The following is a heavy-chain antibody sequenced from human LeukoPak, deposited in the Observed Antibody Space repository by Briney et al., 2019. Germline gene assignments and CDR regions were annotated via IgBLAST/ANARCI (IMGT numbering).Heavy chain of an antibody. CDR3: SSRPAVIDLDF. V-gene: IGHV3-7*01. D-gene: IGHD2/OR15-2a*01. J-gene: IGHJ4*02. Sequence: PGGSLRLSXAASGFSFSSYWMTWVRQVPGKGLEWVANIKPDGSGKHYVDSVKGRFTISRDNAKSSLYLQMDSLRVEDTAVYYCSSRPAVIDLDFWGQGALVTVSS. CDR2: IKPDGSGK. CDR1: GFSFSSYW.